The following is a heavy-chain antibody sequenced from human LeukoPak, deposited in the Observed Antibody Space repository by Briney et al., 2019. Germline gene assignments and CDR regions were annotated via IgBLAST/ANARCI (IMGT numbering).Heavy chain of an antibody. V-gene: IGHV1-46*01. CDR3: ARGTHCSSTSCYPYHDAFDI. D-gene: IGHD2-2*01. CDR1: GYTFTSYY. CDR2: INPSGGST. Sequence: ASVKVSCKASGYTFTSYYMHWVRQAPGQGLEWMGIINPSGGSTSYAQKCQGRVTMTRDTSTSTVYMELSSRSSDDTAVYYCARGTHCSSTSCYPYHDAFDIWGQGKMVNVSS. J-gene: IGHJ3*02.